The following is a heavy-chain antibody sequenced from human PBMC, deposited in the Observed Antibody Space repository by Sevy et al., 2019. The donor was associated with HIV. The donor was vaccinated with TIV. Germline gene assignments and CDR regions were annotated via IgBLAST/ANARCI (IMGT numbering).Heavy chain of an antibody. CDR1: GYTFTGYY. CDR2: INPNSGDT. V-gene: IGHV1-2*02. J-gene: IGHJ6*02. D-gene: IGHD5-18*01. CDR3: ARADTAMAYYYYYGMDV. Sequence: ASVKVSCKASGYTFTGYYMHWVRQAPGQGLEWMGWINPNSGDTNYAQKFQGRVTMTRDTSISTAYMELSRLRSDDTAVYYCARADTAMAYYYYYGMDVWGQGTTVTVSS.